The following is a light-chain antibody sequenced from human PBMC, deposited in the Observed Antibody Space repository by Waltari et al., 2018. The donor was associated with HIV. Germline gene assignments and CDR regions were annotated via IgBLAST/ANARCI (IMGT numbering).Light chain of an antibody. V-gene: IGKV3-20*01. CDR1: QSVSGSY. CDR2: GAS. J-gene: IGKJ1*01. Sequence: ENVLTQSQGTLSLSPGKRATLPGRASQSVSGSYLAWYQQRSGQAPRLLIYGASSRATGIPDRFTGSGSGTDFTLSISRLEPEDFAMYYCQDYGSSRMFGQGTKVEIK. CDR3: QDYGSSRM.